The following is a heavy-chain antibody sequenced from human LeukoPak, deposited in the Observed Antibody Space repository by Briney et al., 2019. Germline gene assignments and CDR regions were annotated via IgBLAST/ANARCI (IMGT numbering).Heavy chain of an antibody. CDR1: GFIFSDYA. V-gene: IGHV3-30*01. J-gene: IGHJ3*01. CDR3: ARERRAFDL. CDR2: ISYDGSDT. Sequence: GGSLRLSCAASGFIFSDYAMHWVRQAPGKGLEWVAIISYDGSDTYYADSVKGRFAISRDSSISTLSLQMNSLRAEDTAVYYCARERRAFDLWGHGTMVTVSP.